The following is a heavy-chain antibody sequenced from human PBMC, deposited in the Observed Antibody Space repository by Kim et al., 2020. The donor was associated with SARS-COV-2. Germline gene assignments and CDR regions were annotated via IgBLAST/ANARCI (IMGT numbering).Heavy chain of an antibody. Sequence: GGSLRLSCAASGFTFSSYDMHWVRQATGKGLEWVSAIGTAGDTYYPGSVKGRFTISRENAKNSLYLRMNSRRAGDTAVDYCSRGGTGHYYYYYMDGWGKG. CDR3: SRGGTGHYYYYYMDG. V-gene: IGHV3-13*01. CDR2: IGTAGDT. J-gene: IGHJ6*03. CDR1: GFTFSSYD. D-gene: IGHD1-1*01.